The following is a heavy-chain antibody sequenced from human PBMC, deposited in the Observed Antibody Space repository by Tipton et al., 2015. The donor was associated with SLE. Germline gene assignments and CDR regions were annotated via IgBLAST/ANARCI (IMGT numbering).Heavy chain of an antibody. CDR3: AGGWQDYCSGGTCYALDD. V-gene: IGHV4-4*08. CDR1: GGSISSYY. J-gene: IGHJ4*02. D-gene: IGHD2-15*01. CDR2: IYTRGST. Sequence: TLSLTCTVSGGSISSYYWSCIRQPPGKGLEWIGYIYTRGSTNNNPSLKSRVTISVDTSKNQFSLKLSSVTATDTAVYYCAGGWQDYCSGGTCYALDDWGQGKLVTVSS.